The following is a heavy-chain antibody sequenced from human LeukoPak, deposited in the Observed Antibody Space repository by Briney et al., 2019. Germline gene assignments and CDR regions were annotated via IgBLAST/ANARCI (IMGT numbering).Heavy chain of an antibody. D-gene: IGHD3-22*01. CDR3: ARSVVVITTFDAFDI. Sequence: GGSLRLSCAASGFTFSSYAMHWVRQAPGKGLEWVAVISYDESNKYYADSVKGRFTISRDNSKNTLYLQMNSLRAEDTAVYYCARSVVVITTFDAFDIWGQGTMVTVSS. CDR1: GFTFSSYA. CDR2: ISYDESNK. J-gene: IGHJ3*02. V-gene: IGHV3-30-3*01.